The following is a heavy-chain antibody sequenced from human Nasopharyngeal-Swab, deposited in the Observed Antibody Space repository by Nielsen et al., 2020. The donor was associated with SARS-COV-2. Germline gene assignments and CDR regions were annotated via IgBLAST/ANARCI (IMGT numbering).Heavy chain of an antibody. CDR3: ARDREDPAIILRPAGHYYYYMDV. CDR2: ISVSGTST. D-gene: IGHD3-16*02. V-gene: IGHV3-11*06. Sequence: GESLKISCAASGFIFSDYYMSWIRQAPGKGLEWVSYISVSGTSTKYADSVKGRFPISRDNAKNSLYLQMNSLRVEDTAVYYCARDREDPAIILRPAGHYYYYMDVWGKGTTVTVSS. J-gene: IGHJ6*03. CDR1: GFIFSDYY.